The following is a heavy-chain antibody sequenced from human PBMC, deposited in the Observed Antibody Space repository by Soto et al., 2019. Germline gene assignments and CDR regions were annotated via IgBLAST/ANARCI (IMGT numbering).Heavy chain of an antibody. CDR2: INPNSGGT. D-gene: IGHD7-27*01. Sequence: ASVKVSCKASGYTFTGYYMHWVRQAPGQGLEWMGWINPNSGGTNYAQKFQGRVTMTRDTSISTAYMELSRLRSDDTAVYYCARETGERGHNWFDPWGQGTLVTVSS. CDR3: ARETGERGHNWFDP. J-gene: IGHJ5*02. V-gene: IGHV1-2*02. CDR1: GYTFTGYY.